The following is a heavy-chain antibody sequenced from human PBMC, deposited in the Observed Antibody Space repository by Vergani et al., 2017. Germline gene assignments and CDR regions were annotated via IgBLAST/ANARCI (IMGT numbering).Heavy chain of an antibody. D-gene: IGHD2-15*01. J-gene: IGHJ4*02. Sequence: QVQLVQSGAAVKKPGASAKVSCTASGYIFKNYYMHWLRLAPGQGFQWMGVVNFVTGAATSPQKFEGRITMTRDTSTATFYMDLSSLKYEDTAIYYCAISIGYGASGGCRPYYFDLWVQGTLVTVSS. V-gene: IGHV1-46*02. CDR3: AISIGYGASGGCRPYYFDL. CDR2: VNFVTGAA. CDR1: GYIFKNYY.